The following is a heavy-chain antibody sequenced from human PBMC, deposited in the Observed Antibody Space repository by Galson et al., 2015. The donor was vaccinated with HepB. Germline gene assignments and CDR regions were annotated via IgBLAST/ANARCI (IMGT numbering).Heavy chain of an antibody. Sequence: QSGAEVKKPGESLKISCKGSGYSFTTYWIGWVRQMPGKGLEWMGIIYPGDSDTRYSPSFQGQVTISADKSISTAYLQWSSLKASDTAIYYCARASWQLVDPYYFDYWGQGSLVTVSS. CDR2: IYPGDSDT. CDR3: ARASWQLVDPYYFDY. J-gene: IGHJ4*02. D-gene: IGHD1-26*01. V-gene: IGHV5-51*01. CDR1: GYSFTTYW.